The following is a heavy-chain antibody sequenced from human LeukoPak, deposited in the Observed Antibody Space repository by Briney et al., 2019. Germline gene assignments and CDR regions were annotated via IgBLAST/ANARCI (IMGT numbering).Heavy chain of an antibody. CDR3: ARGWLAETKMVTPYNY. CDR1: GGTFSSYA. Sequence: ASVKVSCKASGGTFSSYAISWVRQAPGQGLEWMGGITPIFGTPNYAQKFQGRVTITADESTRTAYMELRSLRSEDTAVYYCARGWLAETKMVTPYNYWGQGTLVTVSS. V-gene: IGHV1-69*13. CDR2: ITPIFGTP. D-gene: IGHD4-23*01. J-gene: IGHJ4*02.